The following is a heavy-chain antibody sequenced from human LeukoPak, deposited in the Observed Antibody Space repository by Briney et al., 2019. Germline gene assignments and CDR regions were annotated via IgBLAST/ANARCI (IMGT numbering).Heavy chain of an antibody. CDR1: EGTFSSYA. J-gene: IGHJ4*02. V-gene: IGHV1-69*06. Sequence: GASVKVSCKASEGTFSSYAISWVRQAPGQGLDWMGGIIPIFGTANYAQKFQGRVTITADKSTSPAYMELSSLRSEDTAVYYCARDQVSEGYFDYWGQGTLVTVSS. CDR3: ARDQVSEGYFDY. D-gene: IGHD6-6*01. CDR2: IIPIFGTA.